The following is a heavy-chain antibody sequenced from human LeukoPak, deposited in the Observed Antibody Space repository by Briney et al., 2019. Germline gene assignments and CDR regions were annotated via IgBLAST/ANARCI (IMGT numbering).Heavy chain of an antibody. J-gene: IGHJ6*03. CDR1: GFTFSSYG. D-gene: IGHD6-19*01. CDR2: IWYDGSNK. Sequence: GGSLRLSCAASGFTFSSYGMHWVRQAPGKGLEWVAVIWYDGSNKYYADSVKGRFTISRDNSKNTLYLQMNSLRAEDTAVYYCAKDQGEVVAGYYYYYMDVWGKGTTVTVSS. CDR3: AKDQGEVVAGYYYYYMDV. V-gene: IGHV3-33*06.